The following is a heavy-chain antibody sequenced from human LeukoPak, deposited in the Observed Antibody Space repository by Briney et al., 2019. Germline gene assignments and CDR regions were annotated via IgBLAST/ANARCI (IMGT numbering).Heavy chain of an antibody. CDR2: INSNTGGT. Sequence: ASVKVSCKTSGYDFTDYYIHWVRQAPGQGLEWMGWINSNTGGTNYAQRSQGRVTMTRDTSMSAAYMELSRLRSDDSAVYYCARYFYDSSGSSSDAFDIWGQGTMATVSS. J-gene: IGHJ3*02. CDR3: ARYFYDSSGSSSDAFDI. D-gene: IGHD3-22*01. CDR1: GYDFTDYY. V-gene: IGHV1-2*02.